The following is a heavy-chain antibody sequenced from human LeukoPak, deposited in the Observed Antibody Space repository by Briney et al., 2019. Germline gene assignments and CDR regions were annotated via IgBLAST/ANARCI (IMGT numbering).Heavy chain of an antibody. CDR3: ATLLQGDGMDV. J-gene: IGHJ6*04. CDR1: GFTFSGYG. D-gene: IGHD4-11*01. CDR2: IWYDGSNT. Sequence: GGSLRLSCAASGFTFSGYGMHWVRQAPGKGLEWVAVIWYDGSNTYYADPVKGRFTISRDNSKNTLYLQMNSLRAEDTAIYYCATLLQGDGMDVWGKGTTVTVSS. V-gene: IGHV3-33*01.